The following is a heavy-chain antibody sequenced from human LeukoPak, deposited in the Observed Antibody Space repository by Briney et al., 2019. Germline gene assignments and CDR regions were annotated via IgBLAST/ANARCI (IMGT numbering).Heavy chain of an antibody. CDR3: AKDRAVAAPNYYYGMDV. V-gene: IGHV3-30*18. CDR2: ISYDGSNK. Sequence: GRSLRLSCAASGFTLSSYGMHWVRQAPGKGLEWVAVISYDGSNKYYADSVKGRFTISRDNSKNTLYLQMNSLRAEDTAVYYCAKDRAVAAPNYYYGMDVWGQGTTVTVSS. D-gene: IGHD6-19*01. CDR1: GFTLSSYG. J-gene: IGHJ6*02.